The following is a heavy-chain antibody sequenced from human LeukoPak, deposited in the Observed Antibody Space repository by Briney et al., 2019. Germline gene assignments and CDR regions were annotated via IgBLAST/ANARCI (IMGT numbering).Heavy chain of an antibody. Sequence: SSETLSLTCTVSGGSISSGDYYWNWIHQHPGKGLEWVGYIYYSGSTSYNPSLKSRVTISVDTSKNQFSLKLSSVTAADTAVYYCARDSSAAATPHIDYWGQGTLVTVSS. CDR1: GGSISSGDYY. J-gene: IGHJ4*02. V-gene: IGHV4-31*03. CDR3: ARDSSAAATPHIDY. CDR2: IYYSGST. D-gene: IGHD2-15*01.